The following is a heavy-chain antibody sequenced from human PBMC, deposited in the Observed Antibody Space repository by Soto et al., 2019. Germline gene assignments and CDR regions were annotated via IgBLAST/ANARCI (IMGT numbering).Heavy chain of an antibody. CDR3: ARHVPARVGFDP. V-gene: IGHV4-59*08. CDR1: GGSMCNYY. CDR2: IYYSGST. Sequence: QVQLQESGPGLVKPSETLSLTCTVSGGSMCNYYWSWIRQPPGKGLEWIGYIYYSGSTNYNPSLKSRVTISVDTSKNQFSLKLSSVTAADTAVYYCARHVPARVGFDPWGQGTLVTVSS. J-gene: IGHJ5*02.